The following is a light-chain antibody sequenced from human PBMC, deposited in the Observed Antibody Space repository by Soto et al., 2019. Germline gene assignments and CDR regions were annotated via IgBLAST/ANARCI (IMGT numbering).Light chain of an antibody. CDR3: RQYANSRT. CDR1: QIVSSGY. Sequence: EIVLTQSPGTLSLFPGERATISCRASQIVSSGYLGWYQQKPGQAPRLLIQHASSRAAGVPDRFSGSGSGTDFILTISRLEPDDFAVYYCRQYANSRTFGQGTKVEI. J-gene: IGKJ1*01. CDR2: HAS. V-gene: IGKV3-20*01.